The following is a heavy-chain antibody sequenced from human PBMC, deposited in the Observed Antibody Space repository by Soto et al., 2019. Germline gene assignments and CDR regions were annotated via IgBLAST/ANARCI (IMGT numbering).Heavy chain of an antibody. Sequence: ASVKVSCKASGYTFTSYYMHWVRQAPGQGLEWMGIINPSGGSTSYAQKFQGRVTMTRDTSTSTVYMELSSLRSEDTAVYYCARGEVPAALREHYYGMDVWGQGTTVTVSS. J-gene: IGHJ6*02. CDR3: ARGEVPAALREHYYGMDV. D-gene: IGHD2-2*01. CDR2: INPSGGST. CDR1: GYTFTSYY. V-gene: IGHV1-46*03.